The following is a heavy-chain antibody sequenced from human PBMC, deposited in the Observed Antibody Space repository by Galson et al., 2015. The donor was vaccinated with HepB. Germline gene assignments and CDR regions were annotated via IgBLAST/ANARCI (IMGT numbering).Heavy chain of an antibody. CDR2: ISSSSSYT. CDR3: ARAKYYYDSPWFDP. V-gene: IGHV3-11*06. CDR1: GFTFSDYY. D-gene: IGHD3-22*01. J-gene: IGHJ5*02. Sequence: SLRLSCAASGFTFSDYYMSWIRQAPGKGLEWVSYISSSSSYTNNADSVKGRFTISRDNAKNSLYLQMSSLRVEDTAVYYCARAKYYYDSPWFDPWGQGTLVTVSS.